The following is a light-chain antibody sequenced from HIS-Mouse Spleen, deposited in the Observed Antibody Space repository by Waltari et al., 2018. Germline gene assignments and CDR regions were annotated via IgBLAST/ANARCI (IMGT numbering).Light chain of an antibody. Sequence: ELVLTQSPATLSLSPGERATLSCRASQSVSSYLAWDQQKPGQAPRLLIYDASNRATGIPARFSGSGSGTDFTLTISSLEPEDFAVYYCQQRSNWPLTFGGGTKVEIK. CDR1: QSVSSY. J-gene: IGKJ4*01. CDR3: QQRSNWPLT. V-gene: IGKV3-11*01. CDR2: DAS.